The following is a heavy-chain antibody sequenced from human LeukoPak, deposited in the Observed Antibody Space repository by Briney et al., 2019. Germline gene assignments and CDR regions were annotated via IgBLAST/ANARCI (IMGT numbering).Heavy chain of an antibody. CDR1: GGSISSSSYY. CDR2: IYYSGST. J-gene: IGHJ4*02. V-gene: IGHV4-61*05. CDR3: ASQRITGTTGGTLDY. Sequence: SETLSLTCTVSGGSISSSSYYWSWIRQPPGKGLEWIGYIYYSGSTNYNPSLKSRVTISVDTSKNQFSLKLSSVTAADTAVYYCASQRITGTTGGTLDYWGQGTLVTVSS. D-gene: IGHD1-7*01.